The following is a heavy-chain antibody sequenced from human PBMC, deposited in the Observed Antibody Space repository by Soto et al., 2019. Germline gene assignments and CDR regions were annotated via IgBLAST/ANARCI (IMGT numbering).Heavy chain of an antibody. CDR3: AKAQRGQYCSGGSCYLFDY. D-gene: IGHD2-15*01. Sequence: GWSLRLSCASSVFTFISYAMSWVRQAPGKGLEWVSAISGSGGSTYYADSVKGRFTISRDNSKNTLYLQMNSLRAEDTAVYYCAKAQRGQYCSGGSCYLFDYWGQGTLVTVSS. J-gene: IGHJ4*02. CDR1: VFTFISYA. V-gene: IGHV3-23*01. CDR2: ISGSGGST.